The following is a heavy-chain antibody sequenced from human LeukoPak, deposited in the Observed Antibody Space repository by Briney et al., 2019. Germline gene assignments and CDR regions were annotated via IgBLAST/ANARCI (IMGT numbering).Heavy chain of an antibody. J-gene: IGHJ4*02. Sequence: PGGSLRLSCAASGFTFSTYGMHWVRQAPGKGLEWVAVLSYDGSEKYYADSVKGRCTISRDNSKNTLYLQMNSLRAEDTAVYYCAKLSSGWYGGFDYWGQGTLVTVSS. CDR2: LSYDGSEK. CDR1: GFTFSTYG. D-gene: IGHD6-19*01. V-gene: IGHV3-30*18. CDR3: AKLSSGWYGGFDY.